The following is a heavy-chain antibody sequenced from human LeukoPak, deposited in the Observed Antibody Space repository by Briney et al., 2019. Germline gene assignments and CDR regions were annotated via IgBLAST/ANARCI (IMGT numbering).Heavy chain of an antibody. CDR1: GYTFTSYD. V-gene: IGHV1-8*03. CDR2: MNPNSGNT. D-gene: IGHD3-3*01. J-gene: IGHJ4*02. Sequence: GASVKVSCKASGYTFTSYDINWVRQATGQGLEWMGWMNPNSGNTGYAQKFQGRVTITRNTSISTAYMELSSLRSEDTAVYYCASGWSGYTGYTIWGQGTLVTVSS. CDR3: ASGWSGYTGYTI.